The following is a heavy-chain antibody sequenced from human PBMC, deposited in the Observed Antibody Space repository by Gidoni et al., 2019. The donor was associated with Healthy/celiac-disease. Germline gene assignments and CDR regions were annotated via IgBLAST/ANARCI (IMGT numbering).Heavy chain of an antibody. CDR3: AKPSSPDSSGWYYFDY. D-gene: IGHD6-19*01. J-gene: IGHJ4*02. CDR1: GFTFDDYA. V-gene: IGHV3-9*01. Sequence: EVQLVESGGGLVQPGRSLRLSWAASGFTFDDYAMHWVRQAPGKGLEWVSGISWNSGSIGYADSVKGRFTISRDNAKNSLYLQMNSLRAEDTALYYCAKPSSPDSSGWYYFDYWGQGTLVTVSS. CDR2: ISWNSGSI.